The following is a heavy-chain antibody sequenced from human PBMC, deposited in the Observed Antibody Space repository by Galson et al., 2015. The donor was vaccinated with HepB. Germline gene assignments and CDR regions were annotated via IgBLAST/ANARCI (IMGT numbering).Heavy chain of an antibody. J-gene: IGHJ4*02. CDR2: IYSAGST. Sequence: SLRLSCAASVFTVRNDYMSWVRQAPGKGLEWASVIYSAGSTYYADSVKGRFTISRDNSENTLYLQMNSLRTEDTAVYYCVGTTSKDYWGQGTLVTVSS. CDR1: VFTVRNDY. CDR3: VGTTSKDY. D-gene: IGHD7-27*01. V-gene: IGHV3-53*01.